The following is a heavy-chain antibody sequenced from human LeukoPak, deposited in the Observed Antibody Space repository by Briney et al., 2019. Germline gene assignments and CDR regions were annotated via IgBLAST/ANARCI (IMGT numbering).Heavy chain of an antibody. Sequence: PGGSLRLSCAASGFTFDDYGMSWVRQAPGKGLEWVSGINWNGGSTGYADSVKGRFTISRDNAKNSLYLQMNSLRAEDTALYYCARDRSGSYSRHTAFDIWGQGTMVTVSS. J-gene: IGHJ3*02. D-gene: IGHD1-26*01. CDR3: ARDRSGSYSRHTAFDI. V-gene: IGHV3-20*04. CDR1: GFTFDDYG. CDR2: INWNGGST.